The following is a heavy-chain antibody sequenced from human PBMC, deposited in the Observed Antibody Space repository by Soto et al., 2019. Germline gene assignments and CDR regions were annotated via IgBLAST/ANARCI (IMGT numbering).Heavy chain of an antibody. CDR3: ARGLLWYSSRRYLDY. Sequence: GGSLRLSCAASGFTFSSYSMNWVRQAPGKGLEWVSSISSSSSYIYYADSVKGRFTISRDNAKNSLYLQMNSLRAEDTAVYYCARGLLWYSSRRYLDYWGQGTLVTVSS. J-gene: IGHJ4*02. V-gene: IGHV3-21*01. D-gene: IGHD6-13*01. CDR1: GFTFSSYS. CDR2: ISSSSSYI.